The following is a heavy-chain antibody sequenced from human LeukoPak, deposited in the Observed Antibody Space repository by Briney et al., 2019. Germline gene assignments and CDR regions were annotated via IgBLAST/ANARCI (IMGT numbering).Heavy chain of an antibody. CDR3: ARYHLGSYFRDPFDH. J-gene: IGHJ4*02. Sequence: PGGSLRLSCAASGFTFSSFAMSWLRQAPGKGLEWVAYITYGSDTIFYADSVKGRFTVSRDNAKNSLYLQMDSLRAEDTAVCYCARYHLGSYFRDPFDHWGQGTLVTVSS. V-gene: IGHV3-48*04. CDR2: ITYGSDTI. CDR1: GFTFSSFA. D-gene: IGHD3-10*01.